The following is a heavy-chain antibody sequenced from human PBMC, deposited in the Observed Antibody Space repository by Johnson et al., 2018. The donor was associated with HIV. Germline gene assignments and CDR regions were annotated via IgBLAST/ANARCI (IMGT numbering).Heavy chain of an antibody. CDR2: ISYDGSNK. CDR1: GFTFSDYY. Sequence: VQLVESGGGLVMPGGSLRLSCAASGFTFSDYYMSWIRQAPGKGLEWVAVISYDGSNKYYADSVKGRFTISRDNSKNTLYLQMNSLRAEDTAVYYCAKARGGYCSSTSCFAFDIWG. V-gene: IGHV3-30*18. CDR3: AKARGGYCSSTSCFAFDI. D-gene: IGHD2-2*01. J-gene: IGHJ3*02.